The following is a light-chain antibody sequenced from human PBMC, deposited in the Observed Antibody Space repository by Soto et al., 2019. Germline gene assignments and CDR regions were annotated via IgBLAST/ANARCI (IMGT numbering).Light chain of an antibody. CDR1: QSVSSY. J-gene: IGKJ4*01. CDR3: QQRSNWLT. V-gene: IGKV3-11*01. Sequence: EIVLTQSPATLSLSPGERATLSCRASQSVSSYLAWYQQKPGQAPRLLIYDASNRATGIPARFSGSGSGTDFTLTISSLXPEDXXVYYCQQRSNWLTFGGGTKVXIK. CDR2: DAS.